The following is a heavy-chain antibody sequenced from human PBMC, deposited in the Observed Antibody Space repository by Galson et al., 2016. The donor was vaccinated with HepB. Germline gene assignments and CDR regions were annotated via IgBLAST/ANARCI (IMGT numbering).Heavy chain of an antibody. J-gene: IGHJ4*02. Sequence: SLRLSCAASGFTFSDYHMNWIRQGPGKGLEWISYISRSGDSMLYAASVKGRFTISRDNAKNSLFLQMNSLRAEDTAVYYCAREHYFGSGSYFDNWGQGTLVTVSS. CDR2: ISRSGDSM. CDR1: GFTFSDYH. D-gene: IGHD3-10*01. V-gene: IGHV3-11*01. CDR3: AREHYFGSGSYFDN.